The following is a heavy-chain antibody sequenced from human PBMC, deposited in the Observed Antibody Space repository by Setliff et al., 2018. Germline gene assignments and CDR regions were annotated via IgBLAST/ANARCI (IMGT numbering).Heavy chain of an antibody. CDR3: ARDLEITIFGVPDY. V-gene: IGHV3-48*01. CDR1: GFDFGSYA. J-gene: IGHJ4*02. D-gene: IGHD3-3*01. CDR2: ISSSSSTI. Sequence: GGSLRLSCAASGFDFGSYAMNWVRQAPGKGLEWVSYISSSSSTIYYADSVKGRFTISRDNAKNSLYLQMNSLRAEDTAVYYCARDLEITIFGVPDYWGQGTLVTVSS.